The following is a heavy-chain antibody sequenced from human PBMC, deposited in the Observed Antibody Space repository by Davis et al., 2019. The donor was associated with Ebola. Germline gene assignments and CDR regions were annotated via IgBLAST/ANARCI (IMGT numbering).Heavy chain of an antibody. CDR3: AKMSKPVAVRGSWFDP. CDR1: GFTFSDHA. Sequence: PGGSLRLSCAASGFTFSDHAMTWVRQAPGKGLEWVSSISNSGHNTHYAGSVKGRFTISRDNSQNTLYLQMNSLRAEDTAVYYCAKMSKPVAVRGSWFDPWGQGTLVTVSS. V-gene: IGHV3-23*01. D-gene: IGHD3-10*02. CDR2: ISNSGHNT. J-gene: IGHJ5*02.